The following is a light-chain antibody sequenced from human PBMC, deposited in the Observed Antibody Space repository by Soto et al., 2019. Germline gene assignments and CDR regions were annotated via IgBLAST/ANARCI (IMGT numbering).Light chain of an antibody. CDR1: QSISSW. J-gene: IGKJ1*01. Sequence: DIQMTQSPSTLSASVGDRVTITCRASQSISSWLAWYQQKPGKAPKFLIRDASSLQSGVPSRFSGSGSGTEFTLTISSLQPDDFATYYCQQYNTYPWTFGQGTKVDIK. CDR2: DAS. V-gene: IGKV1-5*01. CDR3: QQYNTYPWT.